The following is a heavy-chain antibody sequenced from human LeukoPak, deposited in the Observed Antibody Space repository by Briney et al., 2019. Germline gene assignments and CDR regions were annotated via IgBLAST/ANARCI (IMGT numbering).Heavy chain of an antibody. CDR3: ARGDYYFWSASDY. Sequence: TGGSLRLSCAASGFTFSSYAMHWVRQAPGKGLVWVAVISYDGSNKYYADSVKGRFTISRDNSKNTLYLQMNSLRAEDTAVYYCARGDYYFWSASDYWGQGTLVTVSS. V-gene: IGHV3-30-3*01. D-gene: IGHD3-3*01. CDR1: GFTFSSYA. J-gene: IGHJ4*02. CDR2: ISYDGSNK.